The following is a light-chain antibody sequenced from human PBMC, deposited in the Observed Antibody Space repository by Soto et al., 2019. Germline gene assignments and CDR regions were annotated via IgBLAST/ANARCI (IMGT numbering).Light chain of an antibody. CDR2: DNN. CDR1: SSNIGNNY. J-gene: IGLJ3*02. Sequence: QSVLTQPPSVSAAPGQKVTISCSGSSSNIGNNYVSWYQHLPGTAPKLLIYDNNKRPSGIPDRFSGSKSGTSATLGITGLQTGDDADYYCGTWHSSLSGHWVFGGGTKLTVL. CDR3: GTWHSSLSGHWV. V-gene: IGLV1-51*01.